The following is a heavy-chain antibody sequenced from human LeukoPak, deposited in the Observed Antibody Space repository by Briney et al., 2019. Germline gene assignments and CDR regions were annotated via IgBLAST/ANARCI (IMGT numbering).Heavy chain of an antibody. J-gene: IGHJ4*02. V-gene: IGHV3-30*03. CDR3: ASYYYDI. CDR1: GFTFSSYG. CDR2: ISYDGSNK. Sequence: GGSLRLSCAASGFTFSSYGMHWVRQAPGKGLEWVAVISYDGSNKYYADSVKGRFTISRDNSKNTLYLQMNSLRAEDTAVYYCASYYYDIWGQGTLVTVSS. D-gene: IGHD3-22*01.